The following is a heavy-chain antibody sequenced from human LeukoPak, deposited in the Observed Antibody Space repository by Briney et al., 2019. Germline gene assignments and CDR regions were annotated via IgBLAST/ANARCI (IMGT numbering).Heavy chain of an antibody. CDR2: ISWNSGSI. Sequence: GRSLRLSCAASGFTFDDYAMHWVRQAPGKGLEWVSGISWNSGSIGYADSVKGRFTISRDNAKNSLYLQMNSLRAEDTALYYCAKDRKGTTSSFDYGG. V-gene: IGHV3-9*01. CDR1: GFTFDDYA. D-gene: IGHD4-11*01. J-gene: IGHJ4*01. CDR3: AKDRKGTTSSFDY.